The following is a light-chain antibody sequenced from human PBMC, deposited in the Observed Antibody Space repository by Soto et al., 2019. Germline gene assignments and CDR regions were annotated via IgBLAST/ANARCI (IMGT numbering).Light chain of an antibody. CDR2: GAF. CDR3: QYYGNSPLT. V-gene: IGKV3-20*01. Sequence: EIVLTQAPGTLSLSPGEIATLSCGSNQSVTSNYLAWYRQKPGQAPRLLIYGAFNRATGIPDRFSGGGSGTDFTLTITRLEPEDFAVYYCQYYGNSPLTFGQGTKV. CDR1: QSVTSNY. J-gene: IGKJ1*01.